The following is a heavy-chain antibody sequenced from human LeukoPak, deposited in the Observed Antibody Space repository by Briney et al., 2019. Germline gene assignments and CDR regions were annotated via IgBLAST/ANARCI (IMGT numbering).Heavy chain of an antibody. V-gene: IGHV3-33*01. Sequence: PGRSLRLSCAASGFTFSTYGMYWVRQAPGKGLEWVAVIWYDGSNKYYVDSVKGRFTIPRDNSKNTLYLQMNSLRAEDTAVYYCARDRGALLGGYYFDYWGQGTLVTVSS. CDR3: ARDRGALLGGYYFDY. CDR2: IWYDGSNK. CDR1: GFTFSTYG. D-gene: IGHD3-16*01. J-gene: IGHJ4*02.